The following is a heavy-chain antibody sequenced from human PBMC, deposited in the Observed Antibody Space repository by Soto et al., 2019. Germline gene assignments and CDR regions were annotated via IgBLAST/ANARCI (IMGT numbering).Heavy chain of an antibody. D-gene: IGHD3-3*01. CDR2: INHSGST. CDR3: ARIRITIFGVDN. J-gene: IGHJ4*02. Sequence: SETLSLTCAVYGGSFSGYYWSWIRQPPGKWLEWIGEINHSGSTNYNPSLKSRVTISVDTSKNQFSLKLSSVTAADTAVYYCARIRITIFGVDNWGQGSLVTGSS. V-gene: IGHV4-34*01. CDR1: GGSFSGYY.